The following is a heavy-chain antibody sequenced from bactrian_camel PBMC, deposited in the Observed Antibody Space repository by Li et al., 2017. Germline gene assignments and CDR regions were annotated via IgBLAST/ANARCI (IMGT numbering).Heavy chain of an antibody. CDR2: IDMEGTSS. D-gene: IGHD6*01. J-gene: IGHJ4*01. Sequence: VQLVESGGGSVQAGGSLRLSCEASESANRNFCMAWFREAPGKGREGVARIDMEGTSSLFADSVKGRFTISQDNAKNTLYLQMNSLKPGDTAVYYCAADQDPFGTVVLVGCPPYKYRGQGTQVTVS. V-gene: IGHV3S6*01. CDR3: AADQDPFGTVVLVGCPPYKY. CDR1: ESANRNFC.